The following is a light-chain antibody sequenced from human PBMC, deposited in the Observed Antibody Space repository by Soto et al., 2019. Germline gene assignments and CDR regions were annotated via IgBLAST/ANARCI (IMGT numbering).Light chain of an antibody. V-gene: IGKV1-5*01. J-gene: IGKJ1*01. CDR2: GAS. CDR3: EQYRRYPWT. Sequence: DIKMTQSPSTLSASVGDRVTLTCRASQNIGLSLAWFQQKPGKAPKLLIYGASSLESGVPSRFSGSGSATEFTLTISSLQTDDFATYYCEQYRRYPWTFGQGTKVEIK. CDR1: QNIGLS.